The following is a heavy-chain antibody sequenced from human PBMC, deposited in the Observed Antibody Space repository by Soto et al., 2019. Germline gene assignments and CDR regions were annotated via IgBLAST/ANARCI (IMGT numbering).Heavy chain of an antibody. CDR2: IWYDGSNK. CDR3: ARGLQRRYYDFWSGYFDY. CDR1: GFTFSSYG. V-gene: IGHV3-33*01. J-gene: IGHJ4*02. D-gene: IGHD3-3*01. Sequence: QVQLVESGGGVVQPGRSLRLSCAASGFTFSSYGMHWVRQAPGKGLEWVAVIWYDGSNKYYADSVKGRVTISRDNSKNALYLQMNSLRAEDTAVYYCARGLQRRYYDFWSGYFDYWGQGTLVTVSS.